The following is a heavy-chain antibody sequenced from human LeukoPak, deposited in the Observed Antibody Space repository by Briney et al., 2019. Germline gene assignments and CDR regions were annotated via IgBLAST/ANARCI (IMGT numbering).Heavy chain of an antibody. Sequence: PGGSLRLSCAASGFTFSSYAMSWVRQSPGKGLEGVSAISGSGGSTYYADSLKGLFTISRDNSKNTLYLQMNSLRAEDTAVYYCAKDRSLDYWGQGTLVTVSS. J-gene: IGHJ4*02. V-gene: IGHV3-23*01. CDR3: AKDRSLDY. D-gene: IGHD2-15*01. CDR2: ISGSGGST. CDR1: GFTFSSYA.